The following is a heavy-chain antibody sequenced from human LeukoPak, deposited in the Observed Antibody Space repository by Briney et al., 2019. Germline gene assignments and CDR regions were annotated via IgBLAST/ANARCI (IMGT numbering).Heavy chain of an antibody. CDR1: GGSISSSNW. CDR2: IYHSGST. CDR3: ARDSRLKYFDY. V-gene: IGHV4-4*02. J-gene: IGHJ4*02. Sequence: SGTLSLTCAVSGGSISSSNWWSWVRQPPGKGLEWIGEIYHSGSTNYNPSLKSRVTISVDTSKNQFSLKLSSVTAADTAVYYCARDSRLKYFDYWGQGTLVTVSS.